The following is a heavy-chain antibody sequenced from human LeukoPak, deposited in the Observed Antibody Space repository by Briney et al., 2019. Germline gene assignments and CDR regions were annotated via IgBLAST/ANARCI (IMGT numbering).Heavy chain of an antibody. V-gene: IGHV5-51*01. CDR3: ARPLTVWGSYRYTFDY. CDR2: IFPDGSDT. J-gene: IGHJ4*02. D-gene: IGHD3-16*02. Sequence: GESRKISGKGSGYSFSIYVIGWVRHVPGKGLEWMGIIFPDGSDTRYSPSFQGLVTISVDKSISTAYLQWSSLKASDTAMYYCARPLTVWGSYRYTFDYWGQGTLVTVSS. CDR1: GYSFSIYV.